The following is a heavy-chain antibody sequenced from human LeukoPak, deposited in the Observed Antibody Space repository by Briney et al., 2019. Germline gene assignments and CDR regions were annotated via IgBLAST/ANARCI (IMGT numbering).Heavy chain of an antibody. D-gene: IGHD1-26*01. V-gene: IGHV3-66*01. CDR3: AREPGGVGATGY. Sequence: PGGSLRLSCGASGFTFSSYGMHWVRQAPGKGLEWVSVIYSGGSTYYADSVKGRFTISRDNSKNTLYLQMNSLRAEDTAVYYCAREPGGVGATGYWGQGTLVTVSS. CDR1: GFTFSSYG. CDR2: IYSGGST. J-gene: IGHJ4*02.